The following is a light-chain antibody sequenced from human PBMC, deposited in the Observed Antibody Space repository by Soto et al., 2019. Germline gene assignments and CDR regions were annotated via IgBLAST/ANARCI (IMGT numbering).Light chain of an antibody. V-gene: IGLV2-8*01. CDR1: RSDVGAYNY. CDR3: RSYAGSDKYV. Sequence: QSPLTLPASVYGSPGQAIAISCTGTRSDVGAYNYVSWYQQHPGKAPKLMISEVTNRPSGVSDRFSGSKSGNTASLTVSGLQAEDEADYYCRSYAGSDKYVFGTGNKVTV. CDR2: EVT. J-gene: IGLJ1*01.